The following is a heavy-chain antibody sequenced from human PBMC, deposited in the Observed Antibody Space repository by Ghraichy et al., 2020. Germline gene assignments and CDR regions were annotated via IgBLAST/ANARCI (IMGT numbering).Heavy chain of an antibody. CDR1: GGSISSYY. V-gene: IGHV4-59*01. J-gene: IGHJ3*02. CDR3: ASGMDGYNRGGSFDI. Sequence: SETLSLTCTVSGGSISSYYWSWIRQPPGKGLEWIGYIYYSGSTNYNPSLKSRVTISVDTSKNQFSLKLSSVTAADTAVYYCASGMDGYNRGGSFDIWGQGTMVTVSS. CDR2: IYYSGST. D-gene: IGHD5-24*01.